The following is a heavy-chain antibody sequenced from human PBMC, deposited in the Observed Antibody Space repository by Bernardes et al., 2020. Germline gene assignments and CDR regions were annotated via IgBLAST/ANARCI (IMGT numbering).Heavy chain of an antibody. J-gene: IGHJ4*02. Sequence: SKTLSLTCTVSGGSISSYYWSWIRQPPGKGLEWIGYIYYSGSTNYNPSLKSRVTISVDTSKNQFSLKLSSVTAADTAVYYCARGRKYGDYDFDYWGQGTLVTVSS. CDR1: GGSISSYY. CDR2: IYYSGST. V-gene: IGHV4-59*01. D-gene: IGHD4-17*01. CDR3: ARGRKYGDYDFDY.